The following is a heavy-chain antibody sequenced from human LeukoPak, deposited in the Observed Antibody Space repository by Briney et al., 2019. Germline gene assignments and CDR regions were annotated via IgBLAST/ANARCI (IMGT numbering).Heavy chain of an antibody. CDR1: GYTFTSCG. Sequence: GASVKVSCKASGYTFTSCGISWVRQAPGQGLEWMGWISAYNGNTNYAQKLQGRVTMTTDTSTSTAYMELRSLRSDDTAVYYCARGQRIAARSWFDPWGQGTLVTVSS. V-gene: IGHV1-18*01. CDR3: ARGQRIAARSWFDP. J-gene: IGHJ5*02. D-gene: IGHD6-6*01. CDR2: ISAYNGNT.